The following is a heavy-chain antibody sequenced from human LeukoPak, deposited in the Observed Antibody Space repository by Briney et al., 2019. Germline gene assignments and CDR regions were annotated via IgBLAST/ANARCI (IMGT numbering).Heavy chain of an antibody. Sequence: PGGSLRLSCAASGFTFSSYSMNWVRQAPGKGLEWVSSISSSSSYIYYADSVKGRFTISRDNAKNSLYLQMNSLRAEDTAVYYCARERDYYDSNGYGMFYDYWGQGTLVTVSS. CDR2: ISSSSSYI. CDR3: ARERDYYDSNGYGMFYDY. J-gene: IGHJ4*02. V-gene: IGHV3-21*01. D-gene: IGHD3-22*01. CDR1: GFTFSSYS.